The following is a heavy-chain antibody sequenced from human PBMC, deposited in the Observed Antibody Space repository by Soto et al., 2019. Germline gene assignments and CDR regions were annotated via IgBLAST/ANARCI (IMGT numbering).Heavy chain of an antibody. V-gene: IGHV4-39*01. CDR2: VYYRGRS. CDR3: VSQRTSVLTQAYFDY. J-gene: IGHJ4*02. Sequence: XETLSLTCTVAGCSVSNSNYYWGWIRQSPGKGLEWIGSVYYRGRSYSKSSVKSRVTISVDTSKNQFSLNLNSVTASDTAVYFCVSQRTSVLTQAYFDYWGPGALVTVSS. D-gene: IGHD2-8*01. CDR1: GCSVSNSNYY.